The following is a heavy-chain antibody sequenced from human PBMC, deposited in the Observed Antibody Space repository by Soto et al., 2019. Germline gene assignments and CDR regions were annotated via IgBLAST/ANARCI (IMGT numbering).Heavy chain of an antibody. V-gene: IGHV3-23*01. Sequence: EVQLLESGGALVQPGGSLRLSCAVSGFTFSTYVMYWVRQAPGKGLECVSSINGGGTTYYSDFVRGRFTISRDISKNTLYLQMNSLRADDTAVNYCAKDRRGVYCSGGTCYSADYWGQGTLVTVSS. D-gene: IGHD2-15*01. CDR3: AKDRRGVYCSGGTCYSADY. CDR2: INGGGTT. J-gene: IGHJ4*02. CDR1: GFTFSTYV.